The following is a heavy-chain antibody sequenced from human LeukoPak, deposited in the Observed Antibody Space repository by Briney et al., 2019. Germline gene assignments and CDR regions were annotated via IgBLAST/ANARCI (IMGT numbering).Heavy chain of an antibody. V-gene: IGHV3-11*01. J-gene: IGHJ4*02. CDR1: GFTFSDYY. CDR3: AVSRAAYYFDY. Sequence: PGGSLRLSCAASGFTFSDYYMSWIRQAPGKGLEWVSYISSSGSTIYYADPVKGRFTISRDNAKNTLYLQMNSLRAEDTAVYYCAVSRAAYYFDYWGQGTLVTVSS. D-gene: IGHD6-25*01. CDR2: ISSSGSTI.